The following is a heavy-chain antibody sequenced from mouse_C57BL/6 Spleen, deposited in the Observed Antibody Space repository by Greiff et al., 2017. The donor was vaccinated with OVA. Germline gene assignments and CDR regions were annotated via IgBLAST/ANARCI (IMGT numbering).Heavy chain of an antibody. V-gene: IGHV6-6*01. CDR2: IRNKANNNAT. J-gene: IGHJ1*03. Sequence: EVQLVESGGGLVQPGGSMKLSCAASGFTFSDAWMDWVRQSPEKGLEWVAEIRNKANNNATYYAESVKGRFTISRDDSKSSVYLQMNSLRAEDTGIYYCTKVPDYDGSKDWYFDVWGTGTTVTVSS. D-gene: IGHD1-1*01. CDR3: TKVPDYDGSKDWYFDV. CDR1: GFTFSDAW.